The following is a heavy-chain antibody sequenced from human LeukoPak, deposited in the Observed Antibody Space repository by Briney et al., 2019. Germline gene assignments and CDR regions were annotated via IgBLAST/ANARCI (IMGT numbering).Heavy chain of an antibody. CDR2: GYISGST. Sequence: SETLSLTCTVSGGSISSYYWNWIRQPAGKGLEWIGRGYISGSTNYNPSLKSRITMSVDTSKNQFSLKLSSVTAADTAVYYCARDRGGVPAAKGAYYFDYWGQGTLVTVSS. V-gene: IGHV4-4*07. CDR3: ARDRGGVPAAKGAYYFDY. CDR1: GGSISSYY. D-gene: IGHD2-2*01. J-gene: IGHJ4*02.